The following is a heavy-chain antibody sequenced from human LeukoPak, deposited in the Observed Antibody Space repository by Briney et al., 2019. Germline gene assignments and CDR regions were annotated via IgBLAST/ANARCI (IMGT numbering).Heavy chain of an antibody. V-gene: IGHV1-2*02. CDR3: ARVGYFYGSGSQTGGYLDY. CDR1: GYTFTGYY. Sequence: ASVKVSCKASGYTFTGYYLHWVRQAPGQGLEWMGWINPNGGGREYAQKFQGRVNMTRDTAISTAYMELSSLTLYDTAIYYCARVGYFYGSGSQTGGYLDYWGQGTLVTVSS. J-gene: IGHJ4*02. CDR2: INPNGGGR. D-gene: IGHD3-10*01.